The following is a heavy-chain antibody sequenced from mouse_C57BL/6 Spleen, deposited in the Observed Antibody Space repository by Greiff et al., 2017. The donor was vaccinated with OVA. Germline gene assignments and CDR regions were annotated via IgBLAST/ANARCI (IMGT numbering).Heavy chain of an antibody. CDR2: IDPSDSYT. D-gene: IGHD2-4*01. CDR1: GYTITSYW. V-gene: IGHV1-59*01. CDR3: ARSYDYDEAWFAY. Sequence: VQLQQPGAELVRPGTSVKLSCKASGYTITSYWLHWVKQRPGQGLEWIGVIDPSDSYTNYNQKFKGKATLTVDTSSSAAYMQLSSLTSEDSAVYCCARSYDYDEAWFAYWGQGTLVTVSA. J-gene: IGHJ3*01.